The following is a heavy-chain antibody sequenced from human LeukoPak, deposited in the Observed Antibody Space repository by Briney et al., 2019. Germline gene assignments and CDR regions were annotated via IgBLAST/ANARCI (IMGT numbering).Heavy chain of an antibody. Sequence: ASVKVSCKASGYTFTSYGISWVRQAPGQGLEWMGWISAYNGNTNYAQKLQGRVTMTTDTSTSTAYMELRSLRSDDTAVYYCARNYEVPAALMPNYWYFDLWGRGTLVTVSS. J-gene: IGHJ2*01. CDR3: ARNYEVPAALMPNYWYFDL. D-gene: IGHD2-2*01. V-gene: IGHV1-18*01. CDR2: ISAYNGNT. CDR1: GYTFTSYG.